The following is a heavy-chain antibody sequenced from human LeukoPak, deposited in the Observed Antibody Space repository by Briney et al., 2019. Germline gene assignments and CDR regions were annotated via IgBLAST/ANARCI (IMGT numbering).Heavy chain of an antibody. V-gene: IGHV4-59*12. D-gene: IGHD3-22*01. J-gene: IGHJ1*01. CDR3: ARGFYYYDSSGYSYRSEYFQH. CDR2: IYYSGST. Sequence: SETLSLTCTVSGGSIGSYYWSWIRQPPGKGLEWIGYIYYSGSTNYNPSLKSRVTISVDTSKNQFSLKLSSVTAADTAVYYCARGFYYYDSSGYSYRSEYFQHWGQGTLVTVSS. CDR1: GGSIGSYY.